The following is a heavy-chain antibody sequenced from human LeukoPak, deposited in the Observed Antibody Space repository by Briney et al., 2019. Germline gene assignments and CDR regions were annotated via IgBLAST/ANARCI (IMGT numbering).Heavy chain of an antibody. CDR1: GGSIISSSYY. V-gene: IGHV4-39*07. Sequence: SETLSLTCTVSGGSIISSSYYWGWIRQPPGKGLEWIGSIYYSGSTYYNASLKSRVTISVDTSKNQFSLKLSSVTAADTAVYYCARVTGYMTEDYFDYWGQGTLITVSS. CDR2: IYYSGST. CDR3: ARVTGYMTEDYFDY. J-gene: IGHJ4*02. D-gene: IGHD6-13*01.